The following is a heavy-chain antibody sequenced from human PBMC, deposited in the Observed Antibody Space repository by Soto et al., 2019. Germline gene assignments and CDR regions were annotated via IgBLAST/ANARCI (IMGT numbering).Heavy chain of an antibody. J-gene: IGHJ4*02. CDR1: GNTFSTYT. V-gene: IGHV1-69*02. CDR2: IIPIRGIA. Sequence: SVKVSCKTSGNTFSTYTISWVRQAPGQRLEWVGTIIPIRGIATYAQQLQGSVTITAEKSSSAASSSTVYMELKSLTSEDTAVYYCARGITIVGVSPFDYWGQGTLVTVSS. CDR3: ARGITIVGVSPFDY. D-gene: IGHD1-26*01.